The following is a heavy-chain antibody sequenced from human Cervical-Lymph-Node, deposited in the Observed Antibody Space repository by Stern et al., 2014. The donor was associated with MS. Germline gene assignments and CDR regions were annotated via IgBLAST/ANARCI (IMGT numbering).Heavy chain of an antibody. V-gene: IGHV3-33*01. CDR3: ARDVRGDYPPRAVDY. J-gene: IGHJ4*02. CDR2: IWYDGSNK. Sequence: VHLVESGGGVVQPGRSLRLSCAASGFTFSSYGMNWVRQAPGKGLEWVAVIWYDGSNKYYADSVKGRFTISRDNSKNTLYLQMNSLRAEDTAVYYCARDVRGDYPPRAVDYWGQGTLVTVSS. CDR1: GFTFSSYG. D-gene: IGHD4-17*01.